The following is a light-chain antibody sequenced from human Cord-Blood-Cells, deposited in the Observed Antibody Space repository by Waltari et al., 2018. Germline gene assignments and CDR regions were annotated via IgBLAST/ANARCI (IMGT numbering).Light chain of an antibody. Sequence: QSALTQPAPVSGPPGQPVTISCTVTSSDCGGYNHVSWYQQHPGKAPKLMIYDVSNRPSVVSNRFSGSKSGNTASLTISGLQAEDEADYYCSSYTSSSTLVFGGGTKLTVL. V-gene: IGLV2-14*01. CDR2: DVS. J-gene: IGLJ2*01. CDR1: SSDCGGYNH. CDR3: SSYTSSSTLV.